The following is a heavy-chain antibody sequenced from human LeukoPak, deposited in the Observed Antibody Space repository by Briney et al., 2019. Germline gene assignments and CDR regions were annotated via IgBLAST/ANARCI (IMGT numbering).Heavy chain of an antibody. CDR2: IYYSGST. V-gene: IGHV4-30-4*01. D-gene: IGHD5-24*01. CDR3: ARERGDGYNYADY. J-gene: IGHJ4*02. Sequence: PSETLSLTCTVSGGSISSGDYYWSWIRQPPGKGLEWIGYIYYSGSTYYNPSLKSRVTISVDTSKNQFSLNLGSVTAADTAVYYCARERGDGYNYADYWGQGTLVTVSS. CDR1: GGSISSGDYY.